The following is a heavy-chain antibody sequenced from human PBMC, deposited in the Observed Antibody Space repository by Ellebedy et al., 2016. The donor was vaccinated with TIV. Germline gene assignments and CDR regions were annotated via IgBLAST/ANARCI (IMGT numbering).Heavy chain of an antibody. V-gene: IGHV3-23*01. CDR1: GFTFSSYA. J-gene: IGHJ4*02. CDR3: AKVETGWEGFDY. Sequence: GESLKISXAASGFTFSSYAMSWVRQAPGKGLEWVSAISGSGGSTYYADSVKGRFTISRDNSKNTLYLQMNSLRAEDTAVYYCAKVETGWEGFDYWGQGTLVTVSS. CDR2: ISGSGGST. D-gene: IGHD1-26*01.